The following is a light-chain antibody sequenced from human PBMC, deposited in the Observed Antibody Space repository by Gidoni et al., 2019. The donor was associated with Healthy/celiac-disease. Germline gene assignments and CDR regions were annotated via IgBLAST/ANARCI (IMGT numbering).Light chain of an antibody. J-gene: IGKJ1*01. Sequence: EIVMTQSPATLSVSPGERATLSCRASQSVSSNLAVYQQKPGQAPRLLIYGASTRATAIPARFSGSGSGTEFTLTISSLQSEDFAVYYCQQYNNWPSWTFGQXTKVEIK. CDR2: GAS. V-gene: IGKV3-15*01. CDR3: QQYNNWPSWT. CDR1: QSVSSN.